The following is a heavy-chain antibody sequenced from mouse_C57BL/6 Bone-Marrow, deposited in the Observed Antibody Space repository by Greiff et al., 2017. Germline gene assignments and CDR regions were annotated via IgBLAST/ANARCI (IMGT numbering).Heavy chain of an antibody. Sequence: EVQLQQSGAELVRPGASVKLSCTASGFNIKDDYMHWVKQRTEPGLEWIGWIDTENGDPESASKFQGKAPIPADTYSNTAYLQLSSLTSEDTAVYYCTIGYSNYFAWYADWGQGTLVTVSA. D-gene: IGHD2-5*01. V-gene: IGHV14-4*01. J-gene: IGHJ3*01. CDR3: TIGYSNYFAWYAD. CDR2: IDTENGDP. CDR1: GFNIKDDY.